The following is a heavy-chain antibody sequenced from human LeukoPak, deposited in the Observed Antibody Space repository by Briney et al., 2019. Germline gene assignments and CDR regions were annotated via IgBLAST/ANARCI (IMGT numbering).Heavy chain of an antibody. CDR2: INHSGST. D-gene: IGHD2-15*01. CDR1: GGSFSGYY. J-gene: IGHJ6*02. V-gene: IGHV4-34*01. Sequence: TSETLSLTCAVYGGSFSGYYWSWIRQPPGKGLEWIGEINHSGSTNYNPSLKSRVTISVDTSKNQFSLKLSSVTAADTAVYYCARGRGYCSGGSCYPYYYYGMDVWGQGTTVTVFS. CDR3: ARGRGYCSGGSCYPYYYYGMDV.